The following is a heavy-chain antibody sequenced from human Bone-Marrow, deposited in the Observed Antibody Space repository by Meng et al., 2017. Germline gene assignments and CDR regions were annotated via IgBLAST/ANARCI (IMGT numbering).Heavy chain of an antibody. CDR2: IIPIFGTA. D-gene: IGHD4-17*01. CDR3: ARDGGYGDYVGFAFDI. Sequence: SVKVSCKASGGTFSSYAISWVRQAPGQGLEWMGGIIPIFGTANYAQKFQGRVTITTDESTSTAYMELSSLRSEDTAVYYCARDGGYGDYVGFAFDIWGQGTVVTVSS. CDR1: GGTFSSYA. J-gene: IGHJ3*02. V-gene: IGHV1-69*05.